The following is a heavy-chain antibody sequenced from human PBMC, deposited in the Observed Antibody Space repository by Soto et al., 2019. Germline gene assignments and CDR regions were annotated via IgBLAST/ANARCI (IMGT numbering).Heavy chain of an antibody. D-gene: IGHD2-15*01. J-gene: IGHJ6*02. Sequence: SETLSLTCTVSGGSISSYYWSWIRQPPGKGLEWIGYIYYSGSTNYNPSLKSRVTISVDTSKNQFSLKLSSVTAADTAVYYCARTPKARVVAATRGYYYGMDVWGQGTTVTVSS. CDR1: GGSISSYY. CDR2: IYYSGST. V-gene: IGHV4-59*01. CDR3: ARTPKARVVAATRGYYYGMDV.